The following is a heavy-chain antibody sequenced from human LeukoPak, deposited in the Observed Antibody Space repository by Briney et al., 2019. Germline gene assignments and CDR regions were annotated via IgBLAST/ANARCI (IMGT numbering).Heavy chain of an antibody. Sequence: ASVKVFCKASGYTFTSYGISWVPQAPGQGLEWMGWISAYNGNTNYAQKLQGRVTMTTDTSTSTAYMELRSLRSDDTAVYYCARDGITIFGVVISVPFDYWGQGTLVTVSS. CDR3: ARDGITIFGVVISVPFDY. CDR2: ISAYNGNT. D-gene: IGHD3-3*01. CDR1: GYTFTSYG. V-gene: IGHV1-18*01. J-gene: IGHJ4*02.